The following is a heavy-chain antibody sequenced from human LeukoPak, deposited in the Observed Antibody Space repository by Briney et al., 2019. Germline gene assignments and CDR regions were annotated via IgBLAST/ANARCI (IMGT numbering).Heavy chain of an antibody. CDR2: IRYDGSNK. Sequence: GGSLRLSCAASGFTFSSYGVHWVRQAPGKGLEWVAFIRYDGSNKYYADSVKGRFTISRDNSKNTLYLQMNSLRAEDTAVYYCAKEGSAYLAWFDPWGQGTLVTVSS. CDR3: AKEGSAYLAWFDP. D-gene: IGHD3-10*01. J-gene: IGHJ5*02. V-gene: IGHV3-30*02. CDR1: GFTFSSYG.